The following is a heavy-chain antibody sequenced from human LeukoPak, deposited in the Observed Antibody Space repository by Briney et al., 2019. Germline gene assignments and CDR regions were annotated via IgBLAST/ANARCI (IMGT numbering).Heavy chain of an antibody. V-gene: IGHV7-4-1*02. D-gene: IGHD3-9*01. Sequence: ASVKVSCKASGGTFTSYAMNWVRQAPGQRLEWMGWINTNTGNPTYAQSFTGRFVFSLDTSVSTAYLQISSLKAEDTAVYYCARDPSYYDILTGPTEFDYWGQGTLVTVSS. CDR2: INTNTGNP. CDR3: ARDPSYYDILTGPTEFDY. J-gene: IGHJ4*02. CDR1: GGTFTSYA.